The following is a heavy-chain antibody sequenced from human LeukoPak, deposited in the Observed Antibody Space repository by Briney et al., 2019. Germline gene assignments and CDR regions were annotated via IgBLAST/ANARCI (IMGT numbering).Heavy chain of an antibody. CDR3: ARASLHNNSGGWAGFDI. V-gene: IGHV6-1*01. D-gene: IGHD1-1*01. J-gene: IGHJ3*02. Sequence: SQTLSLTCAISGDSVSSNSAAWNWIRQSPSRGLEWLGRTYYRSRWYNDYAVSVKSRITIKPDTSKNQFSLQLNSVTPEDTTMYYCARASLHNNSGGWAGFDIWGQGTMATVSS. CDR2: TYYRSRWYN. CDR1: GDSVSSNSAA.